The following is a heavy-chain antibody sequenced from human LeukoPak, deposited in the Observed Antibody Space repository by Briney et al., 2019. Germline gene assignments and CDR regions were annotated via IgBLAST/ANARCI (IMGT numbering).Heavy chain of an antibody. CDR3: AKDIAARPRWFDP. D-gene: IGHD6-6*01. J-gene: IGHJ5*02. CDR2: INGDGSDT. CDR1: GFTFNNYG. V-gene: IGHV3-74*01. Sequence: GGSLGLSCAASGFTFNNYGMHWVRQAPGKGLVWVSRINGDGSDTRYADSVKGRFTISRDNSKNTLYLEMNGLRTEDTAVYFCAKDIAARPRWFDPWGQGTLVAVSS.